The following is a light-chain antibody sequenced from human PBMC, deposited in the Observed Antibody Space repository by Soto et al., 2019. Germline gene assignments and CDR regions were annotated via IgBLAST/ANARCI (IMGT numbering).Light chain of an antibody. J-gene: IGKJ3*01. V-gene: IGKV3-15*01. Sequence: EIVMTQSPATLSVSPGERATLSCRASQSVSSNLAWYQQKPGQAPRLLIYGASTRATGIPARFSGSGSGTEFTLTISSLQSEDFAVYYCQKYNNWSGFTFGPGTKVDIK. CDR2: GAS. CDR3: QKYNNWSGFT. CDR1: QSVSSN.